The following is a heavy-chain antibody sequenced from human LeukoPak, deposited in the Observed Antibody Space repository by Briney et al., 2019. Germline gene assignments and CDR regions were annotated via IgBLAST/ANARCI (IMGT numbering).Heavy chain of an antibody. V-gene: IGHV3-66*02. CDR3: ARGRYSKDYCYYYMDV. CDR1: GFTVSSNY. CDR2: IYSGGST. D-gene: IGHD4-11*01. Sequence: QPGGSLRLSCAASGFTVSSNYMSWVRQAPGKGLEWVSVIYSGGSTYYADSVKGRFTISRDNSKNTLYLQMNSLRAEDTAVYYCARGRYSKDYCYYYMDVWGKGTTVTVSS. J-gene: IGHJ6*03.